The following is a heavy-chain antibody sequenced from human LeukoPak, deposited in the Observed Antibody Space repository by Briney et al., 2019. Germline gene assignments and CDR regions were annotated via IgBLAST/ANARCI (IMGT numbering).Heavy chain of an antibody. Sequence: SETLSLTCTVSGGSITSDSYYWGWIRQPPGKGLEWIGNFHKSGSTYYNSSLKSRVTISVDTSKNQLSLKLSSVTAADTAVYYCARLDRLGYYYDSSGYFGYFFDLWGRGTLVTVSS. D-gene: IGHD3-22*01. V-gene: IGHV4-39*01. CDR3: ARLDRLGYYYDSSGYFGYFFDL. CDR2: FHKSGST. J-gene: IGHJ2*01. CDR1: GGSITSDSYY.